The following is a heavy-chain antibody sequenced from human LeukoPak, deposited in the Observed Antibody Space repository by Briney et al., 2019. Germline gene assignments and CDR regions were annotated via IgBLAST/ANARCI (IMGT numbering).Heavy chain of an antibody. CDR2: ISYDGSNK. V-gene: IGHV3-30-3*01. Sequence: GRSLRLSCAASGFTFDDYAMHWVRQAPGKGLEWVAVISYDGSNKYYADSVKGRFTISRDNSKNTLYLQMNSLRAEDTAVYYCARSIAARTPTFDYWGQGTLVTVSS. J-gene: IGHJ4*02. CDR1: GFTFDDYA. CDR3: ARSIAARTPTFDY. D-gene: IGHD6-6*01.